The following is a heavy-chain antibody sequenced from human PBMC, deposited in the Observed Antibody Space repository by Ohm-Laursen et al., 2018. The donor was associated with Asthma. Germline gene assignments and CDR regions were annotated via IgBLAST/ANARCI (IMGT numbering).Heavy chain of an antibody. CDR1: GFTFSSYA. Sequence: SLRLSCAAFGFTFSSYAMSWVRQAPGKGLEWVSAISGSGGSTYYADSVKGRFTISRDNSKNTLYLQMNSLRAEDTAVYYCAKVPGITGIHYYGMDVWGQGTTVTVSS. J-gene: IGHJ6*02. CDR2: ISGSGGST. D-gene: IGHD1-20*01. CDR3: AKVPGITGIHYYGMDV. V-gene: IGHV3-23*01.